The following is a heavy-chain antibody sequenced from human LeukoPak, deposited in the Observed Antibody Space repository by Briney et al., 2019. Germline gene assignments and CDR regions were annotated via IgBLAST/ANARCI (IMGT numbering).Heavy chain of an antibody. CDR1: GGSFSGYY. CDR3: ARETYYYDSSGPYNWFDP. J-gene: IGHJ5*02. CDR2: INHSGST. V-gene: IGHV4-34*01. Sequence: PSETLSLTCAVYGGSFSGYYWSWIRQPPGKGLEWIGEINHSGSTNYNPSLKSRVTISVDTSKNQFSLKLSSVTAADTAVHYCARETYYYDSSGPYNWFDPWGQGTLVTVSS. D-gene: IGHD3-22*01.